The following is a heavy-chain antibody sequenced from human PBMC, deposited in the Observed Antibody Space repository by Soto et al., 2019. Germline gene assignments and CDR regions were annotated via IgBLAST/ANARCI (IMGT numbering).Heavy chain of an antibody. V-gene: IGHV1-2*02. CDR1: GYTFTGYY. Sequence: ASVKVSCKASGYTFTGYYMHWVRQAPGQGLEWMGWISPNSGGTNYAQKFQGRVTMTRDTSISTAYMELSRLRSDDTAVYYCARDGSITIFGVVIRLDGMDVWGQGTTVTVSS. CDR3: ARDGSITIFGVVIRLDGMDV. J-gene: IGHJ6*02. CDR2: ISPNSGGT. D-gene: IGHD3-3*01.